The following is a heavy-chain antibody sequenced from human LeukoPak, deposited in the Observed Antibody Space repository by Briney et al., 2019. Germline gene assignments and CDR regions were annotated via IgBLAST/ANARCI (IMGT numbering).Heavy chain of an antibody. D-gene: IGHD2-2*01. CDR2: IYYSGST. CDR1: GGSISSGGYY. Sequence: SQTLSLTCTVSGGSISSGGYYWSWIRQHPGKGLEWIGYIYYSGSTYYNPSLKSRVTISVGTSKNQFSLKLSSVTAADTAVYYCASTLGAVVVPAARPHWYFDLWGRGTLVTASS. J-gene: IGHJ2*01. CDR3: ASTLGAVVVPAARPHWYFDL. V-gene: IGHV4-31*03.